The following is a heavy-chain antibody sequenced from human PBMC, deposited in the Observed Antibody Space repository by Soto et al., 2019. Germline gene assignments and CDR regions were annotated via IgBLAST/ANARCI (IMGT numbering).Heavy chain of an antibody. D-gene: IGHD6-19*01. V-gene: IGHV3-11*05. J-gene: IGHJ4*02. CDR2: ISSSSSYT. Sequence: QVQLVESGGGLVKPGGSLRLSCAASGFTFSDYYMSWIRQAPGKGLEWVSYISSSSSYTNYADSVKGRFTISRDNAKNSLYLQRNSLRAEHTAVYYCARIRIAVAGPFDYWGQGTLVTVSS. CDR1: GFTFSDYY. CDR3: ARIRIAVAGPFDY.